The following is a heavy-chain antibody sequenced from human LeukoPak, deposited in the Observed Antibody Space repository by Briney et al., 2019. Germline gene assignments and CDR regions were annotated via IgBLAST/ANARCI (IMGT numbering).Heavy chain of an antibody. CDR1: GFTFNGYA. J-gene: IGHJ5*02. Sequence: PGGSLRLSCAASGFTFNGYAMTWVRQAPGKGLERVAAFDGDGAGTHYADSVKGRFTISRDNSKKMLYLQMNSLRTEDTAFYYCAKRAGSAWSAGPWGQGTLVTVSS. D-gene: IGHD3-10*01. CDR3: AKRAGSAWSAGP. V-gene: IGHV3-23*01. CDR2: FDGDGAGT.